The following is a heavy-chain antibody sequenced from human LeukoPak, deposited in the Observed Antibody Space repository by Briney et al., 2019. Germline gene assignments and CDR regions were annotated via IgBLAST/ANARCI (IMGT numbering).Heavy chain of an antibody. D-gene: IGHD3-16*02. J-gene: IGHJ4*02. Sequence: GGSLRLSCAASGFTFSNFWMSWVRQAPGKGLEWVANIKQDQSEKYYVDSVKGRFTISRDNAKNSLYLQMNSLRAEDTAVYYCARGTLGELSFLPDYWGQGTLVTVSS. CDR1: GFTFSNFW. CDR2: IKQDQSEK. V-gene: IGHV3-7*05. CDR3: ARGTLGELSFLPDY.